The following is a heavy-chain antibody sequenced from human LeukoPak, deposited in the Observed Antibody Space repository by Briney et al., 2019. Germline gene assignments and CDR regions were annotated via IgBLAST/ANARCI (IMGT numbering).Heavy chain of an antibody. V-gene: IGHV3-9*01. CDR3: ARDILYGSGYPHKGNIFDY. D-gene: IGHD3-10*01. CDR2: INWNIDTI. Sequence: GGSLRLSCAASGFTFNDYAMHWVRQAPGKGLEWVSGINWNIDTIGYADSVKGRFTISRDNAKNSLYLQTNSLTAEDTAFYYCARDILYGSGYPHKGNIFDYWGQGALVIVSS. J-gene: IGHJ4*02. CDR1: GFTFNDYA.